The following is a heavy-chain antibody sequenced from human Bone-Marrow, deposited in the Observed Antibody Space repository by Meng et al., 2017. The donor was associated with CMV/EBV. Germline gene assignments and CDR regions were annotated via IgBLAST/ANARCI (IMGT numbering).Heavy chain of an antibody. J-gene: IGHJ6*02. Sequence: GESLKISCAASGFTFSSYGMNWVRQAPGKGLEWVSYISSSGSTIYYADSVKGRFTISRDNAKNSLYLQMNSLRAEDTAVYYCARGDSIRLRYFDWLPPGYYYGMDVWGQGTTVTVSS. V-gene: IGHV3-48*04. D-gene: IGHD3-9*01. CDR3: ARGDSIRLRYFDWLPPGYYYGMDV. CDR2: ISSSGSTI. CDR1: GFTFSSYG.